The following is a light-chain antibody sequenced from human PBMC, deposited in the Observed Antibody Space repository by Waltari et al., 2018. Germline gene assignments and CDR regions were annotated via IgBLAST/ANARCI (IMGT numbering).Light chain of an antibody. J-gene: IGLJ3*02. CDR3: CSYTGSSTRV. V-gene: IGLV2-14*01. Sequence: QSALTQPASVSGSPGQSITISCTGTSSDVGGYNYVSWYQQHPGKAPKLVIFDVTKRHSGVSNRFSGAKAGNTASLTISWLQAEDEADYYCCSYTGSSTRVFGGGTKLTVL. CDR2: DVT. CDR1: SSDVGGYNY.